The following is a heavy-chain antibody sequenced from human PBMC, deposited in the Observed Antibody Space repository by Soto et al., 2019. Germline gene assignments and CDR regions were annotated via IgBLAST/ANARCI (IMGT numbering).Heavy chain of an antibody. CDR3: AKDRLGGNFDY. CDR1: GFTFNNYA. J-gene: IGHJ4*02. CDR2: ISGTGGST. V-gene: IGHV3-23*01. Sequence: GGSLRLSCAASGFTFNNYAMNWVRQAPGKGPEWVATISGTGGSTYYADSVKGRFTISRDNSKNTLYLQMNSLRVEDTAVYYCAKDRLGGNFDYWGQGTQVTVSS.